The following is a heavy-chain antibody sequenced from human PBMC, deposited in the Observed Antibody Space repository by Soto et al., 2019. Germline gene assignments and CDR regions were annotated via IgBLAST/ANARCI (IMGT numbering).Heavy chain of an antibody. CDR1: GGSISSYY. Sequence: SETLSLTCTVSGGSISSYYWSWIRQPPGKGLEWIGDIYYSGSTNYNPSLKSRVTISVDTSKNQFSLKLSSAPAADTAVYYCARFPGSSSSTFDFWGQGTLVNVPS. CDR2: IYYSGST. D-gene: IGHD6-6*01. J-gene: IGHJ4*02. CDR3: ARFPGSSSSTFDF. V-gene: IGHV4-59*01.